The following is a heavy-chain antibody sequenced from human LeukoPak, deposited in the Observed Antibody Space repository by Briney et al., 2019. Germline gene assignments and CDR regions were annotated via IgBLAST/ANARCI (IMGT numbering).Heavy chain of an antibody. V-gene: IGHV3-7*01. CDR1: GFTFSSYW. Sequence: GGSLGLSCAASGFTFSSYWMSWVRQAPGKGLEWVANMNQDGSEKYYVDSVKGRFTISRDNAENSLYLQMNSLRAEDTAVYYRARDDSGPDYWGQGTLVTVSS. D-gene: IGHD6-19*01. CDR2: MNQDGSEK. CDR3: ARDDSGPDY. J-gene: IGHJ4*02.